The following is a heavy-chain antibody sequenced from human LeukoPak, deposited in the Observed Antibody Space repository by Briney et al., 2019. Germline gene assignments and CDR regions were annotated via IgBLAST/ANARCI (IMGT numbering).Heavy chain of an antibody. CDR2: IYYSGST. V-gene: IGHV4-59*01. CDR1: GGSISSYY. Sequence: ASETLSLTCTVSGGSISSYYWSWIRQPPGKGLGRIGYIYYSGSTNYNPSLKSRVTISVDTSKNQFSLKLSSVIAADTAVYYCAREPWDSSSSSYYFDYWGQGTLVTVSS. CDR3: AREPWDSSSSSYYFDY. J-gene: IGHJ4*02. D-gene: IGHD6-6*01.